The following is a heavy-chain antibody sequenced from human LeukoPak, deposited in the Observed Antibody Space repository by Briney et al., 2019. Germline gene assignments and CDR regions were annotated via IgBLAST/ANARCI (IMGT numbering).Heavy chain of an antibody. V-gene: IGHV1-46*01. CDR1: GYTFTSYY. CDR3: ARYCSSTSCHFDDAFDI. CDR2: INPSGGST. D-gene: IGHD2-2*01. Sequence: WASVKVSCKASGYTFTSYYMHWVRQAPGQGLEWMGIINPSGGSTSYAQKFQGRVTMTRDMSTSTVYMELSSLRSEGTAVYYCARYCSSTSCHFDDAFDIWGQGTMVTVSS. J-gene: IGHJ3*02.